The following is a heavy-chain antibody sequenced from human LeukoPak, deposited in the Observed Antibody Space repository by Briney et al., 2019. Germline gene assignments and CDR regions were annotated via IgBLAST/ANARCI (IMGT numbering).Heavy chain of an antibody. V-gene: IGHV3-23*01. Sequence: GGSLRLSCAASGFTFSSYAMSWVRQAPGKGLEWVSAISGSGGSTYYADSVKGRFTISRDNSKNTLYLQMNSLRAEDTAVYYCXXXXXYFXWFLTYGMDVWGQGTTVTVSS. CDR3: XXXXXYFXWFLTYGMDV. CDR1: GFTFSSYA. J-gene: IGHJ6*02. CDR2: ISGSGGST. D-gene: IGHD3-9*01.